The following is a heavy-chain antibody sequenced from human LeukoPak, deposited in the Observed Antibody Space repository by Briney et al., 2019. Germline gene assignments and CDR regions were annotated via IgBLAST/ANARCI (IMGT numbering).Heavy chain of an antibody. CDR1: GFTFSSYW. V-gene: IGHV3-30*02. D-gene: IGHD3-10*01. CDR3: AKDLYPYGAGSYCNS. CDR2: IRYDGITK. Sequence: GGSLKLSCLASGFTFSSYWMTWVRQAPGKGLEWLAFIRYDGITKYYTDSLKGRFTISRDNSKNTLFLQMNSLRPEDTAVYYCAKDLYPYGAGSYCNSWGQGTLVTVSS. J-gene: IGHJ4*02.